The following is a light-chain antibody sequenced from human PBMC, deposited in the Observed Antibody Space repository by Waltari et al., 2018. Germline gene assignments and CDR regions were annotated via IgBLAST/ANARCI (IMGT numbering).Light chain of an antibody. Sequence: DVVMAQSPLSLPVTLGQPATISCRSSQSLVSSDGNTYFNWFQQRPGQSPRRLFYRVSSRDSGVPDRFSGSGSGSDFSLRISRVEAEDVGVYYCMQGSHWPWTFGQGTKVEIK. CDR1: QSLVSSDGNTY. CDR3: MQGSHWPWT. CDR2: RVS. V-gene: IGKV2-30*01. J-gene: IGKJ1*01.